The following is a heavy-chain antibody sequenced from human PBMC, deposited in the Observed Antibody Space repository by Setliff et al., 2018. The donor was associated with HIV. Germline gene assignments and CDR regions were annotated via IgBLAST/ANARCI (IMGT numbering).Heavy chain of an antibody. Sequence: GASVKVSCKASGYTFTDYYIHWVRQAPGQGLEWMGRINPNNGSTSYAQKFQGRVTMTRDTSTSTVYMELSSLRSEDTAVYYCARDPLPEGSSTIPVELFDYWGQGTLVTVSS. CDR3: ARDPLPEGSSTIPVELFDY. V-gene: IGHV1-46*01. J-gene: IGHJ4*02. CDR1: GYTFTDYY. D-gene: IGHD2-2*01. CDR2: INPNNGST.